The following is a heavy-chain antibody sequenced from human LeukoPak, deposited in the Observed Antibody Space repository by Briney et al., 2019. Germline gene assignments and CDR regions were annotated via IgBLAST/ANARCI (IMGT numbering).Heavy chain of an antibody. D-gene: IGHD3-3*01. CDR3: ARGGFTIFGVVISYFDY. V-gene: IGHV4-59*12. CDR1: GGSISSYY. CDR2: IYYSGST. J-gene: IGHJ4*02. Sequence: SETLSLTCTVSGGSISSYYWSWIRQPPGKGLEWIGYIYYSGSTNYNPSLKSRVTISVDTYKNQFSLKLSSVTAADTAVYYCARGGFTIFGVVISYFDYWGQGTLVTVSS.